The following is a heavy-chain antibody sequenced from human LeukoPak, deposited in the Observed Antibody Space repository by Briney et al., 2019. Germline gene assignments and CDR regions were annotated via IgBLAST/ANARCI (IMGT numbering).Heavy chain of an antibody. D-gene: IGHD3-10*01. Sequence: GGSLRLTCAASGFTVSSDYMSWVRQAPGKELEWVSVIYSGGSTYYADSVKGRFTISRDNSKNTLYLQMNSLRAEDTAVYYCAGDIAAVRASYYFDYWGQGTLVTVSS. CDR1: GFTVSSDY. CDR2: IYSGGST. CDR3: AGDIAAVRASYYFDY. J-gene: IGHJ4*02. V-gene: IGHV3-53*01.